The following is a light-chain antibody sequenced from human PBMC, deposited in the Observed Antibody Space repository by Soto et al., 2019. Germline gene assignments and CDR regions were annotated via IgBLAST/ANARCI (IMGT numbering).Light chain of an antibody. CDR3: CSYTGNFTLL. V-gene: IGLV2-23*01. CDR1: SRDIGSYNL. J-gene: IGLJ3*02. Sequence: QSALTQPASASGSPGQSITMSCTGTSRDIGSYNLVSWYQQHPGKVPKLMIYEASKRPSGVSSRFSGSKSGNTASLTISGLQVEDEADYYCCSYTGNFTLLFGGGTKLTVL. CDR2: EAS.